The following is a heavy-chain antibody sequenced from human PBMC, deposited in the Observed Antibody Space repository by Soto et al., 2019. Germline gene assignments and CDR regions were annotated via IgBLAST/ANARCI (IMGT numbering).Heavy chain of an antibody. Sequence: PGGSLRLSCTASGFTFDNYEMNWVRQAPGKGLEWVSYISSSGSANYYADSVKGRFTISRDNAKNSLYLQMNSLRAEDTAVYYCAKEATNINNFDYWGQGTLVTVSS. D-gene: IGHD1-26*01. CDR3: AKEATNINNFDY. CDR2: ISSSGSAN. J-gene: IGHJ4*02. V-gene: IGHV3-48*03. CDR1: GFTFDNYE.